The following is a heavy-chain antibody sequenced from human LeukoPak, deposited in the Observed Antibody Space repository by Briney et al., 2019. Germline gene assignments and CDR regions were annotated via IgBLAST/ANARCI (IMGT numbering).Heavy chain of an antibody. J-gene: IGHJ3*02. CDR2: IYYSGST. CDR3: ASLIAVAGTRSAFDI. V-gene: IGHV4-39*07. Sequence: PSETLSLTCTVSGGSISSSSYYWGWIRQPPGKGLEWIGSIYYSGSTYYNPSLKSRVTISVDRSKNQFSLKLSSVTAADTAVYYCASLIAVAGTRSAFDIWGQGTMVTVSS. CDR1: GGSISSSSYY. D-gene: IGHD6-19*01.